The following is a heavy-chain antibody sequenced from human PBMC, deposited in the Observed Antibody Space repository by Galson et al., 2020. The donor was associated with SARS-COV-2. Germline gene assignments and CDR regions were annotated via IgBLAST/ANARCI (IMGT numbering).Heavy chain of an antibody. CDR3: ARDGFGYCSGDSCRDYYYGMDV. D-gene: IGHD2-15*01. CDR2: IREDGSEK. V-gene: IGHV3-7*03. CDR1: GFTFSSFW. J-gene: IGHJ6*02. Sequence: GESLKISCAASGFTFSSFWMTWVRQAPGKGLEWVANIREDGSEKYYVDSVKGRFTISRDNAKNSLYLQMNSLRAADTAVYYCARDGFGYCSGDSCRDYYYGMDVWGQGTTVTVS.